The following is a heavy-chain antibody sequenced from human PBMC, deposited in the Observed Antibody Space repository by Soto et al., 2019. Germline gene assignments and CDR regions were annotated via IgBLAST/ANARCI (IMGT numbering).Heavy chain of an antibody. CDR3: ARRSGGIAVAGTPPGCFDP. CDR2: INHNSGGT. CDR1: GYTFTGYY. J-gene: IGHJ5*02. D-gene: IGHD6-19*01. Sequence: RASVKVSCKASGYTFTGYYMHWVRQAPGQGLEWMGWINHNSGGTNYAQKFQGRVTMTRDTSISTAYMELSRLRSDDTAVYYCARRSGGIAVAGTPPGCFDPWGQGTLVTVSS. V-gene: IGHV1-2*02.